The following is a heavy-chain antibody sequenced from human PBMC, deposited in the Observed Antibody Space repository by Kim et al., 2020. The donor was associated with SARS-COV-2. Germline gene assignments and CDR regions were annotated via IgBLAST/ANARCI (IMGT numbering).Heavy chain of an antibody. CDR3: ARDPTTRYCSSTSCYYFDY. J-gene: IGHJ4*02. V-gene: IGHV3-30-3*01. D-gene: IGHD2-2*01. Sequence: GGSLRLSCAASGFTFSSYAMHWVRQAPGKGLEWVAVISYDGSNKYYADSVKGRFTISRDNSKNTLYLQMNSLRAEDTAVYYCARDPTTRYCSSTSCYYFDYWGQGTLVTVSS. CDR1: GFTFSSYA. CDR2: ISYDGSNK.